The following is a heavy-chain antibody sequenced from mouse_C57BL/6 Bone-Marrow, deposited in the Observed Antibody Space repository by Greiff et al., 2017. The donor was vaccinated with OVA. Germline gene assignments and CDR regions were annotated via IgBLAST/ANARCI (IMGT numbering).Heavy chain of an antibody. CDR3: ARSYGSSYPFYAMDY. CDR1: GFNIKNTY. V-gene: IGHV14-3*01. J-gene: IGHJ4*01. Sequence: VQLKESVAELVRPGASVKLSCTASGFNIKNTYMHWVKQRPEQGLEWIGRIDPANGNTKYAPKFQGKATITADTSSNTAYLQLSSLTSEDTAIYYCARSYGSSYPFYAMDYWGQGTSVTVSS. CDR2: IDPANGNT. D-gene: IGHD1-1*01.